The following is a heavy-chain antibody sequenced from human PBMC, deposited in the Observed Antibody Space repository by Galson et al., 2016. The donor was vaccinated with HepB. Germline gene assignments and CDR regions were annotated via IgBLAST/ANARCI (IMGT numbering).Heavy chain of an antibody. CDR3: ARESSSNWYFDY. D-gene: IGHD6-13*01. V-gene: IGHV5-10-1*01. CDR2: IDPSDSHT. CDR1: GYSFTNYR. Sequence: QSGAEVKKAGESVRISCKGSGYSFTNYRINWVRQMPGKGLEWLGRIDPSDSHTTYSPSFQGLLTISVDKSISTAYLQWSPKASDTAMYYCARESSSNWYFDYWGQGTLVTVSS. J-gene: IGHJ4*02.